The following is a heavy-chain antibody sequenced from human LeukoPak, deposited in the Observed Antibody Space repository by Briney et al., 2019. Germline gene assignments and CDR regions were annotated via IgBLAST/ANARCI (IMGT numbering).Heavy chain of an antibody. J-gene: IGHJ6*02. CDR1: GFTFSSYW. CDR3: ARGFNSNWNYYYYGMDV. CDR2: IKQDGSEK. V-gene: IGHV3-7*01. Sequence: GGSLRLSCAASGFTFSSYWMSWVRQAPGKGLEWVANIKQDGSEKYYVDSVKGRFTISRDNAKNSLYLQMNSLRAEDTAVYYCARGFNSNWNYYYYGMDVWGQGTTVTVSS. D-gene: IGHD1-1*01.